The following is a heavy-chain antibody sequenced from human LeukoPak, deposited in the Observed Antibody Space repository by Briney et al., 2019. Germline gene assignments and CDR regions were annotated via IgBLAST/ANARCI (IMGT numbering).Heavy chain of an antibody. D-gene: IGHD4-11*01. V-gene: IGHV1-18*01. CDR1: GHTFPIYG. CDR2: ISASNGNT. J-gene: IGHJ5*02. CDR3: ARVGSTVTTSLFDP. Sequence: ASGDASAMPSGHTFPIYGISEGRGAPGHGLGWRGWISASNGNTNYAEKLQGTVTMTTDTSTSTTDMELSSLRSEDTGVYYCARVGSTVTTSLFDPWGQGTLVTVSS.